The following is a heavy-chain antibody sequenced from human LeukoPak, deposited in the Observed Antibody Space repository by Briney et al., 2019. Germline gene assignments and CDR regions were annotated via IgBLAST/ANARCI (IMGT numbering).Heavy chain of an antibody. D-gene: IGHD3-22*01. Sequence: PGGSLRLSCAASGFTFSSYAMSWVRQAPGKGLEWVANIKQDGSEKYYVDSVKGRFTISRDNAKNSLYLQMNSLRAEDTAVYYCARDRDSSGYYLPVAFDIWGQGTMVTVSS. CDR2: IKQDGSEK. J-gene: IGHJ3*02. V-gene: IGHV3-7*01. CDR1: GFTFSSYA. CDR3: ARDRDSSGYYLPVAFDI.